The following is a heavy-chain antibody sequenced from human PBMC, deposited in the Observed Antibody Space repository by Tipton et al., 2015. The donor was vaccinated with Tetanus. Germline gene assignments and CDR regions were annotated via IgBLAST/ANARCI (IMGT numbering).Heavy chain of an antibody. Sequence: TLSLTCTVSGGSISSFYWYWIRQPPGKGLEWIAYIYQNGDANYNPSLQSRVTLSIDMSKNQFSLRLSSVTAADTAVYFCARRVVGANLDYWGQGSLVTVSS. V-gene: IGHV4-59*12. CDR2: IYQNGDA. CDR1: GGSISSFY. D-gene: IGHD1-26*01. CDR3: ARRVVGANLDY. J-gene: IGHJ4*02.